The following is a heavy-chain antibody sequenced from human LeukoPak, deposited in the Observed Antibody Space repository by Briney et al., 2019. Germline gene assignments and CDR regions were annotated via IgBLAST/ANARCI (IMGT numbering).Heavy chain of an antibody. V-gene: IGHV1-24*01. Sequence: ASVKVSCKVSGDTLTELSMHWVRQAPGKWLEWMGSFDPEDAETVYAQKFQGRFTMNEDTSTDTAYMELSSLRSEDTAVYYCATDDCSDKSCFFDNWGQGTLVTISS. J-gene: IGHJ4*02. CDR3: ATDDCSDKSCFFDN. CDR2: FDPEDAET. CDR1: GDTLTELS. D-gene: IGHD2-21*01.